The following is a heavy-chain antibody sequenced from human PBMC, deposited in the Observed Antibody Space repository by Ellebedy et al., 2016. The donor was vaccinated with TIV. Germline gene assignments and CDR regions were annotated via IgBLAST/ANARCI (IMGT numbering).Heavy chain of an antibody. CDR2: FYSSGST. J-gene: IGHJ4*02. V-gene: IGHV4-61*01. CDR1: GVSVNSANYY. CDR3: SGAYGRATPKY. D-gene: IGHD3-10*01. Sequence: MPSETLSLTCTVSGVSVNSANYYWTWIRQPPGKGLEWIGYFYSSGSTDYKPSLKSRVAISVDTSKNQFSLNLSSVTAADTAVYFCSGAYGRATPKYWGQGTLVTVSS.